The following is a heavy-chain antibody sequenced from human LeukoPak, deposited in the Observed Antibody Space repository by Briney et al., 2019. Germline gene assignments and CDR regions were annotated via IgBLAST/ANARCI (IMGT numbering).Heavy chain of an antibody. CDR1: GGSISSYY. J-gene: IGHJ3*02. V-gene: IGHV4-59*01. CDR2: IYYSGST. Sequence: PSETLSLTCTVSGGSISSYYWSWIRQPPGKGLEWIGYIYYSGSTNYNPSLKSRVTISVDTSKNQFSLKLSSVTAADTAVYYCARDRGFASDAFDIWGQGTMVTVSP. D-gene: IGHD3-10*01. CDR3: ARDRGFASDAFDI.